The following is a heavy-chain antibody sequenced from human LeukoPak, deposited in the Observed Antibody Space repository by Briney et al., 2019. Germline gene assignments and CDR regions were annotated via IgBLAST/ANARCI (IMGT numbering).Heavy chain of an antibody. D-gene: IGHD3-3*01. CDR1: GGSFSGYY. CDR2: INHSGST. V-gene: IGHV4-34*01. Sequence: SETLSLTCAVYGGSFSGYYWSWIRQPPGKGLEWIGEINHSGSTNYNPSLKSRVTISVDTSRNQFSLKLSSVTAADTAVYYCARGGAIFGVVTRYYMDVWGKGTTVTVSS. CDR3: ARGGAIFGVVTRYYMDV. J-gene: IGHJ6*03.